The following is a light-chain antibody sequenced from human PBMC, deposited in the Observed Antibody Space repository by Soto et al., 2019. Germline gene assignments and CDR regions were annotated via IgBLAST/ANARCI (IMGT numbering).Light chain of an antibody. J-gene: IGKJ5*01. Sequence: EIVMTQSPATLSVSPGERATLSCRASQSVSSNLAWYQQKPGQAPRLLIYGASTRATGIPARFSSSGSGTEFTLTISSLQSEDFAVYYCQQYNNWPITFGQGTRLEIK. CDR3: QQYNNWPIT. CDR2: GAS. V-gene: IGKV3-15*01. CDR1: QSVSSN.